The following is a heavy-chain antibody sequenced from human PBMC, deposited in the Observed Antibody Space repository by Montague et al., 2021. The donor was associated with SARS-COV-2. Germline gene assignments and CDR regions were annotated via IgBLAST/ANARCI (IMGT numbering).Heavy chain of an antibody. CDR3: ARVGAYGDYPTPPTFDY. D-gene: IGHD4-17*01. Sequence: SETLSLTCAVYGGSFSGYYWSWIRQPPGKGLEWIGYIYYSGSTNYNPSLKSRVTISVDTSKNQFSLKLSSVTAADTAVYYCARVGAYGDYPTPPTFDYWGQGTLVTVSS. CDR2: IYYSGST. CDR1: GGSFSGYY. J-gene: IGHJ4*02. V-gene: IGHV4-59*12.